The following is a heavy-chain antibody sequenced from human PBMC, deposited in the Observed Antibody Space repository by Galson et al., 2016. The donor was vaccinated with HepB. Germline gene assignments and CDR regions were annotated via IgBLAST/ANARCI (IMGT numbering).Heavy chain of an antibody. J-gene: IGHJ6*02. CDR2: ISHDGNYK. CDR1: GFTFRSYD. D-gene: IGHD3-22*01. CDR3: ARDLYSCDSDPYHYEDHYYHGMDV. Sequence: SLRLSCAASGFTFRSYDMDWFRRAPGKGLEWVALISHDGNYKYYADSVRGRFTISRDDSKKRLYLEMNSLRGEDTAVYYCARDLYSCDSDPYHYEDHYYHGMDVWGQGTTVTVSS. V-gene: IGHV3-30*03.